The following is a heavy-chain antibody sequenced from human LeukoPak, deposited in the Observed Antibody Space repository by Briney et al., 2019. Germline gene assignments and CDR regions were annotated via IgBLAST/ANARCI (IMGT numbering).Heavy chain of an antibody. CDR1: GFTFSSYW. CDR2: IKEDGSAK. J-gene: IGHJ6*02. V-gene: IGHV3-7*01. D-gene: IGHD2-2*01. Sequence: GGSLRLSCAASGFTFSSYWMTWVRQAPGKGLEWVANIKEDGSAKSYVDSVKGRFTISRDNSKNTLYLQMNSLRAEDTAVYYCAKDVVVVPAAIYLRYYYYGMDVWGQGTTVTVSS. CDR3: AKDVVVVPAAIYLRYYYYGMDV.